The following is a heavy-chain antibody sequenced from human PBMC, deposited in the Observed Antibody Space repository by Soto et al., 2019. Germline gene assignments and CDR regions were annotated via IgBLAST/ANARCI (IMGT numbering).Heavy chain of an antibody. CDR3: AKGSEILTGPLWY. J-gene: IGHJ4*02. CDR1: GFTFSSYG. CDR2: IWYDGSNK. Sequence: PGGSLRLSCAASGFTFSSYGMHWVRQAPGKGLEWVAVIWYDGSNKYYADSVKGRFTISRDNSKNTLYLQMNSLRAEHTAVYYCAKGSEILTGPLWYWGEGTLVTVSS. V-gene: IGHV3-30*02. D-gene: IGHD3-9*01.